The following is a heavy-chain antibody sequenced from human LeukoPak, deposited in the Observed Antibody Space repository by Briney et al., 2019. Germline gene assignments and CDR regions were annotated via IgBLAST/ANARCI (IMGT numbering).Heavy chain of an antibody. CDR2: IYYSGST. Sequence: SETLSLTCTVSGGSISSSSYYWGWIRQPPGKGLEWIGSIYYSGSTYYNPSLKSRVTISVDTSKNQFSLKLSSVTAADTAVYYCARGPSQYGDRRYDYWGQGTLVTVSS. D-gene: IGHD4-17*01. J-gene: IGHJ4*02. CDR1: GGSISSSSYY. V-gene: IGHV4-39*07. CDR3: ARGPSQYGDRRYDY.